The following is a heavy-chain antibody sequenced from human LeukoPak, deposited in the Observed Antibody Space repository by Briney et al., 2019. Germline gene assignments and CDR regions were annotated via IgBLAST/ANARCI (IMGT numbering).Heavy chain of an antibody. D-gene: IGHD2-15*01. CDR2: IYYSGST. J-gene: IGHJ4*02. V-gene: IGHV4-59*08. CDR1: GGSISSYY. Sequence: SETLSLTCTVSGGSISSYYWSWIRQPPGKGLEWIVYIYYSGSTDYNPSLKSRVTISVDTSKNQFSLKLSSVTAADTAVYYCARHRYCSGGSCGVAAFDYWGQGTLVTVSS. CDR3: ARHRYCSGGSCGVAAFDY.